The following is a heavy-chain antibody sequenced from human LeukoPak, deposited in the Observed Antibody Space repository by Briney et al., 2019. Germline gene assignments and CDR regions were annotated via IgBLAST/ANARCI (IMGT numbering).Heavy chain of an antibody. Sequence: QPGRSLRHSYWASGFTLTIDAISSVRLAAGGGLGWVSAISGSGGSTYYANSVEGRFTTSRDNSKNTLYLQMNSLRAEDTAVYYCAKGYSSGWYWFDHWGQGTLVTVSS. CDR2: ISGSGGST. CDR3: AKGYSSGWYWFDH. D-gene: IGHD6-19*01. V-gene: IGHV3-23*01. CDR1: GFTLTIDA. J-gene: IGHJ5*02.